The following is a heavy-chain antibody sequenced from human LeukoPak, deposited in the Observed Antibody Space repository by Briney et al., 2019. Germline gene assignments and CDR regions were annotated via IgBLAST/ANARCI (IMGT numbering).Heavy chain of an antibody. V-gene: IGHV3-66*01. Sequence: GGSLRLSCAASGFTVSSNYMSWVRQAPGKGLECVSVIYSGGSTYYADSVKGRFTISRDNSKNTLYLQMNSLRAKDTAVYYCARDRDSSGWYYFDYWGQGTLVTVSS. J-gene: IGHJ4*02. CDR3: ARDRDSSGWYYFDY. CDR1: GFTVSSNY. D-gene: IGHD6-19*01. CDR2: IYSGGST.